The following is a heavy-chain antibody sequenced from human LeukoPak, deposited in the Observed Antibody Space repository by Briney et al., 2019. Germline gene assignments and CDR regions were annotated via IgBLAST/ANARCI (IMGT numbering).Heavy chain of an antibody. CDR2: ISAYNGNT. V-gene: IGHV1-18*01. CDR3: ARANIVVVPAANPRLNWFDP. CDR1: GYTFTSYG. D-gene: IGHD2-2*01. J-gene: IGHJ5*02. Sequence: ASVKVSCKASGYTFTSYGISWVRQAPGQGLEWMGWISAYNGNTNYAQKLQGRVTMTTDTSTSTAYMELRSLRSDDTAVYYCARANIVVVPAANPRLNWFDPWGQGTLVTVSS.